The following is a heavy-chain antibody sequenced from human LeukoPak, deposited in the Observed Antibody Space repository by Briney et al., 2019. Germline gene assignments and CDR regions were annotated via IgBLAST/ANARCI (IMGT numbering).Heavy chain of an antibody. CDR2: ISASGSSP. CDR1: GFTFSNYG. J-gene: IGHJ4*02. D-gene: IGHD3-10*01. Sequence: GGSLRLSCAASGFTFSNYGMTWVRQAPGKGLEWVSGISASGSSPYYADSMKGRFTTSRDNSKNTLYLQLSGLRAEDTAVYYCARDPSGSGPDFDCWGQGTLVTVSS. CDR3: ARDPSGSGPDFDC. V-gene: IGHV3-23*01.